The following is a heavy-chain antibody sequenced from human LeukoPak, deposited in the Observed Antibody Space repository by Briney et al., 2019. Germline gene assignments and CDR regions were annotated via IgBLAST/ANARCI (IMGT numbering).Heavy chain of an antibody. CDR1: GFTFSSYG. D-gene: IGHD1-26*01. V-gene: IGHV3-33*06. J-gene: IGHJ4*02. Sequence: GGSLRLSCAASGFTFSSYGMHWVRQAPGKGLEGVAVIWYDGSNKYYADSVKGRFTISRDNSKNTLYLQMNSLRAEDTAVYYCAKALGSYLDYWGQGTLVTVSS. CDR2: IWYDGSNK. CDR3: AKALGSYLDY.